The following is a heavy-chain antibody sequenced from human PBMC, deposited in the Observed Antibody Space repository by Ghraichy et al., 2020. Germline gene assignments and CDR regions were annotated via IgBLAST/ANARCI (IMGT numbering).Heavy chain of an antibody. J-gene: IGHJ4*02. D-gene: IGHD3-22*01. CDR3: VRDVMGNGYSDVDY. CDR1: GFAFSNCG. Sequence: GGSLRLSCVASGFAFSNCGMNWVRQAPGKGLEWVSYLSSSRSTIYYADSVKGRFTISRDNAKNSLFLQMNSLRDEDTAVYYCVRDVMGNGYSDVDYWGQGTLVTVSS. CDR2: LSSSRSTI. V-gene: IGHV3-48*02.